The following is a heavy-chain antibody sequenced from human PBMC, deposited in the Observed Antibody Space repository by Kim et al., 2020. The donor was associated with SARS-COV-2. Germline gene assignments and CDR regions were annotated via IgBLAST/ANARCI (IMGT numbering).Heavy chain of an antibody. Sequence: GGSLRLSCAASGFTFGDHYMTWIRQSPGKGLEWISYISGTGSFTNYADSVKGRFTISRDNAEKSLFLHMSRLRADDTAVYYCARAGLYDSSGYYPDHWG. CDR2: ISGTGSFT. CDR1: GFTFGDHY. D-gene: IGHD3-22*01. CDR3: ARAGLYDSSGYYPDH. J-gene: IGHJ4*01. V-gene: IGHV3-11*05.